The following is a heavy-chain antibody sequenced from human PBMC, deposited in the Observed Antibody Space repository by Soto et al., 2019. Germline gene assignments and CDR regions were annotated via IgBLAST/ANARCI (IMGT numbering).Heavy chain of an antibody. V-gene: IGHV4-34*01. CDR1: GGSFSGYY. CDR2: INHSGST. Sequence: PSETLSLTCAVYGGSFSGYYWSWIRQPPGKGLEWIGEINHSGSTNYNPSLKSRVTISVDTSKNQFSLKLSSVTAADTAVYYCARGSFWSGYYRNNWFDPWGQGTLVTVSS. CDR3: ARGSFWSGYYRNNWFDP. D-gene: IGHD3-3*01. J-gene: IGHJ5*02.